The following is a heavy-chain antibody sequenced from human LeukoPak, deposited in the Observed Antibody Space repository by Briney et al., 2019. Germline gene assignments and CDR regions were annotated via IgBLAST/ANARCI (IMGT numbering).Heavy chain of an antibody. CDR1: GFTVSSNY. Sequence: GGSLRLSRAASGFTVSSNYMSWVRQAPGKGLEWVSVIYSGGSTYYADSVKGRFTISRDNSKNTLYLQMNSLRAEDTAVYYCAREVWGVTYYGMDVWGQGTTVTVSS. J-gene: IGHJ6*02. D-gene: IGHD3-10*01. CDR2: IYSGGST. CDR3: AREVWGVTYYGMDV. V-gene: IGHV3-53*01.